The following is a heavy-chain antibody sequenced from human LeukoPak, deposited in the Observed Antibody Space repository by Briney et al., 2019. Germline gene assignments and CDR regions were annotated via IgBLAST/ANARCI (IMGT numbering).Heavy chain of an antibody. CDR1: GGSISSFY. CDR3: ARGPIAVADSFDY. J-gene: IGHJ4*02. Sequence: PSETLSLTCTVSGGSISSFYWNWIRQPPGKGLEWIGYIYYSGSTNYNPSLKSRVTISVDTSKNQFSLRLSSVTAADTAVYYCARGPIAVADSFDYWGQGTLVTVSS. CDR2: IYYSGST. D-gene: IGHD6-19*01. V-gene: IGHV4-59*12.